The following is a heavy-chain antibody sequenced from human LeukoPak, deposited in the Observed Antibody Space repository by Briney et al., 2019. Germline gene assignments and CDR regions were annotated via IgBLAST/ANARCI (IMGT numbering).Heavy chain of an antibody. CDR2: FNREDDEA. D-gene: IGHD3-10*01. CDR3: ASLRYHYYGSGSPNYGMDV. Sequence: PGASVKVSCNISGYTLTDFSMHWVRQAPGKGLEWMGGFNREDDEAIYAPHFQGRVTMTRNTSISTAYMELSSLRSEDTAVYYCASLRYHYYGSGSPNYGMDVWGQGTTVTVSS. V-gene: IGHV1-24*01. CDR1: GYTLTDFS. J-gene: IGHJ6*02.